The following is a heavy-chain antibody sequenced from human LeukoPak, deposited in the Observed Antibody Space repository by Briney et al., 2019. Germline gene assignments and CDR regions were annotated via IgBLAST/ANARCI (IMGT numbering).Heavy chain of an antibody. CDR2: INTDTGNP. CDR3: ARTLFGDQYQLLHNWFDP. D-gene: IGHD2-2*01. J-gene: IGHJ5*02. V-gene: IGHV7-4-1*02. CDR1: GYTFTNYA. Sequence: GASVKVSCKASGYTFTNYAMNWVRQAPGQGLEWMGWINTDTGNPTYAQGFTRRLVFSLDTSASTAYLQISSLKAEDTAVYYCARTLFGDQYQLLHNWFDPWGQETLVTVSS.